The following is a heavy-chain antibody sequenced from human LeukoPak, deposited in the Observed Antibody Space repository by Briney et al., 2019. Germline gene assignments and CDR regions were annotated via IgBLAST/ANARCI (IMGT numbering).Heavy chain of an antibody. D-gene: IGHD2-2*01. CDR3: ARDSCSSTSCLSIDDY. CDR2: INPNGGGT. Sequence: EASVKVSCKASGYTFIGYYMHWVRQAPGQGLEWMGWINPNGGGTNYAQKFQGRVTMTRDTSISTVYMELSRLRSDDTAVYYCARDSCSSTSCLSIDDYWGQGTLVTVSS. J-gene: IGHJ4*02. V-gene: IGHV1-2*02. CDR1: GYTFIGYY.